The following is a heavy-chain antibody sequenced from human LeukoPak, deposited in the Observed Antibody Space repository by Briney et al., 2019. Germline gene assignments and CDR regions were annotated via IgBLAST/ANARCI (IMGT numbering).Heavy chain of an antibody. J-gene: IGHJ4*02. CDR2: ISWNSGSI. D-gene: IGHD3-10*01. CDR1: GFTFDDYA. V-gene: IGHV3-9*01. CDR3: AKDVGELLTFTDY. Sequence: GGSLRLSCAASGFTFDDYAMHWVRQAPGKGLEWVSGISWNSGSIGYADSVKGRFTISRDNAKNSLYLQMNGLRAEDTALYYCAKDVGELLTFTDYWGQGTLVTVSS.